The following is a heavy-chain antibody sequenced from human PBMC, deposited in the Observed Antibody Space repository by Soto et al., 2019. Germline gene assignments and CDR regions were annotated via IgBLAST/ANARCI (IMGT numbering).Heavy chain of an antibody. CDR3: GRALDGTTVTRGGMDV. CDR1: GFTFDDYA. CDR2: IIWNSAYI. J-gene: IGHJ6*02. Sequence: EVQLVESGGGLVQPGRSLRLSCVASGFTFDDYAMHWVRQAPGKGLEWVAGIIWNSAYIVYADSVKGRFTISRDNAKNSLYLQMNSLRAEDTAVYYCGRALDGTTVTRGGMDVWGQGTTVTVFS. V-gene: IGHV3-9*01. D-gene: IGHD4-17*01.